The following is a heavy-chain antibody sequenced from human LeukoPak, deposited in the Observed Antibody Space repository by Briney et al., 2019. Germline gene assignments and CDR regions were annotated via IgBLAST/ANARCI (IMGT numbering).Heavy chain of an antibody. CDR2: IYHSGST. D-gene: IGHD5-18*01. CDR3: ARNTDSAYPPLYYFDY. V-gene: IGHV4-38-2*02. J-gene: IGHJ4*02. Sequence: SETLSLTCTVPGYSISSGYYWGWIRQPPGKGLEWIGSIYHSGSTYYNPSLKSRVTISVDTSKNQFSLKLSSVTAADTAVYYCARNTDSAYPPLYYFDYWGQGTLVTVSS. CDR1: GYSISSGYY.